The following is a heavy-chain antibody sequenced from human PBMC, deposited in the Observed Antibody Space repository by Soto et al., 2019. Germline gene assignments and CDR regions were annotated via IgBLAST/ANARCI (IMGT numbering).Heavy chain of an antibody. CDR1: GFTFSSYG. V-gene: IGHV3-30*18. J-gene: IGHJ4*02. Sequence: QVQLVESGGGVVQPGRSLRLSCAASGFTFSSYGMHWVRQAPGKGLEWVAVISYDGSNKYYADSVKGRFTISRDNSKNTLYLQRNSLRAEDTAVYYCAKDSARPYRNRSGGSCYVDWGQGTLVTVSS. CDR2: ISYDGSNK. D-gene: IGHD2-15*01. CDR3: AKDSARPYRNRSGGSCYVD.